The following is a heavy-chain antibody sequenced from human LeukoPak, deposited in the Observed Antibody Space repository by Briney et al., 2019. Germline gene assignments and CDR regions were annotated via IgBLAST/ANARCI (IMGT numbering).Heavy chain of an antibody. CDR3: ARHKYDSSGYYSEDY. J-gene: IGHJ4*02. V-gene: IGHV1-69*04. CDR1: GGTFSSYA. D-gene: IGHD3-22*01. Sequence: SVKVSCKASGGTFSSYAISWVRQAPGQGLEWMGRIIPIFGIANYAQKFQGRVTITADKSTSTAYMELSSLRSEDTAVYYCARHKYDSSGYYSEDYWGQGTLVTVSS. CDR2: IIPIFGIA.